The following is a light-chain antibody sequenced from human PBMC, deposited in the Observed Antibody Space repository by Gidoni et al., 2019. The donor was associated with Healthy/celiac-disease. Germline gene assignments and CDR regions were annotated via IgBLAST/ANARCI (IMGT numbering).Light chain of an antibody. J-gene: IGKJ2*01. CDR2: DAS. CDR3: QQYNSYSYT. Sequence: DIQMTQSPSTLSASVGARVTITCRASQSISSWLAWYQQKPGKAPKLLLYDASSLESGVPSRFSGSGSGTEFTLTISSLQPDDFATYYCQQYNSYSYTFGQGTKLEIK. V-gene: IGKV1-5*01. CDR1: QSISSW.